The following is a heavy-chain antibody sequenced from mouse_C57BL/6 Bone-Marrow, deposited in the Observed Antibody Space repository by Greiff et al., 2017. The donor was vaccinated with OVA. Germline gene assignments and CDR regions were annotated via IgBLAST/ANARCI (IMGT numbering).Heavy chain of an antibody. CDR2: ISSGGDYI. CDR3: TRERGYYGSSHWYFDV. Sequence: EVQLVESGEGLVKPGGSLKLSCAASGFTFSSYAMSWVRQTPEKRLEWVAYISSGGDYIYYADTVKGRFTISRDNARNTLFLQMSSLKSEDTDMYYCTRERGYYGSSHWYFDVWGTGTTVTVSS. CDR1: GFTFSSYA. V-gene: IGHV5-9-1*02. J-gene: IGHJ1*03. D-gene: IGHD1-1*01.